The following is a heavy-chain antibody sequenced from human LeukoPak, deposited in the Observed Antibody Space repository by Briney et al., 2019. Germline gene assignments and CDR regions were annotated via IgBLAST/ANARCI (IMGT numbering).Heavy chain of an antibody. D-gene: IGHD3-9*01. CDR3: AKDLLGRAGYYNLDY. Sequence: PGGSLRLSCAASGFTFRSYAMSWVRQAPGKGLEWVSAISGSGGSTYYADSVKGRFTISRDNSKNTLYLQMNSLRAEDTAVYYCAKDLLGRAGYYNLDYWGQGTLVTVSS. J-gene: IGHJ4*02. CDR2: ISGSGGST. CDR1: GFTFRSYA. V-gene: IGHV3-23*01.